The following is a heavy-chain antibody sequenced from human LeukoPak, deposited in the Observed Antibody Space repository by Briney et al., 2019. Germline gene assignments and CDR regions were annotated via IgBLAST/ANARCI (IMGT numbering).Heavy chain of an antibody. V-gene: IGHV4-34*01. CDR1: GGSFTGSY. J-gene: IGHJ2*01. D-gene: IGHD3-3*01. CDR2: IDDSGST. Sequence: SETLSLTCAVSGGSFTGSYWSWLRQSPGRGLEWIGDIDDSGSTNYNASRKSRVAIALDTSERHFSLRLNSVTAADTAVYFCARGRTVVIPGVTPQAVRGYFDLWGRGTLVTVS. CDR3: ARGRTVVIPGVTPQAVRGYFDL.